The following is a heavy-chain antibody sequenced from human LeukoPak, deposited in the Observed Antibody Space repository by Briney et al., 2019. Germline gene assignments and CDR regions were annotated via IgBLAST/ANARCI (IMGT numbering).Heavy chain of an antibody. CDR1: GFTFSSFA. V-gene: IGHV3-30*04. CDR2: ISLNGGDT. J-gene: IGHJ6*02. Sequence: GRYLRLSCAASGFTFSSFAMHWVRQAPGKGLEWVAVISLNGGDTNYAGSVKGRFTISRDNSKNTLYLQMNSLRAEDTAVYYCARDSRYGMDVWGQGTTVTVSS. CDR3: ARDSRYGMDV.